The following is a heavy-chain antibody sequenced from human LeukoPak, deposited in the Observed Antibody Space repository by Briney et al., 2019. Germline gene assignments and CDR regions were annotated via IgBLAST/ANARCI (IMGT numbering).Heavy chain of an antibody. CDR3: ARGDSSSWYYYYYYMDV. D-gene: IGHD6-13*01. CDR1: GGSISTSNYY. Sequence: PSETLSLTCTVSGGSISTSNYYWGWIRQPPGKGLEWIGNIFYSGSTYYSPSLKSRVTISVDTSKNQFSLKLSSVTAADTAVYYCARGDSSSWYYYYYYMDVWGKGTTVTISS. V-gene: IGHV4-39*07. CDR2: IFYSGST. J-gene: IGHJ6*03.